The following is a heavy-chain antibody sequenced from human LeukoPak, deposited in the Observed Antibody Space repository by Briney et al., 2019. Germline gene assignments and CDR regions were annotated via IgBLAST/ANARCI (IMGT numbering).Heavy chain of an antibody. J-gene: IGHJ4*03. V-gene: IGHV3-23*01. CDR1: GFPFSDHA. Sequence: GGSLRLSCAASGFPFSDHAMSWVRQVPGKGLEWVSAVSANGAATYYTDSVKGRFTISRDNSKSTLYLQVNSLRAEDAAIYYCARFPIYSGSYFDSWGQGTLVTVSS. CDR2: VSANGAAT. D-gene: IGHD1-26*01. CDR3: ARFPIYSGSYFDS.